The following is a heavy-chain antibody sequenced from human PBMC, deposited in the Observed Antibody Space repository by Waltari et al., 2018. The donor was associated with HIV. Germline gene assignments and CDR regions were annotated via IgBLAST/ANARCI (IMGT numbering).Heavy chain of an antibody. J-gene: IGHJ3*02. CDR2: IRSRSDTR. CDR3: ARDSPTTIVGSSLGAFDI. V-gene: IGHV3-48*01. CDR1: GFTFSTYS. D-gene: IGHD1-26*01. Sequence: EVQLVESGGNLVQPGGSLRLTCAVSGFTFSTYSMNWVRQAPGKGLEWVSDIRSRSDTRHDKRSVKGRFTNSRDNAEKSLFLQMNSLRAEDTAIYYCARDSPTTIVGSSLGAFDIWGQGTMVAVSS.